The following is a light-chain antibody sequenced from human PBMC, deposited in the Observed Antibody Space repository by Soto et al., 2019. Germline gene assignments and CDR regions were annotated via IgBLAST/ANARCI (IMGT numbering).Light chain of an antibody. V-gene: IGKV3-11*01. CDR2: DTS. J-gene: IGKJ4*01. CDR3: QQRSNWLT. CDR1: QSVNNY. Sequence: EIVLTQSPATLSLSPGERATLSCRASQSVNNYLTWYQHKPGQAPRLLIYDTSKRATGIPARFSGSGSGTNYTLTITNLEPEDFAVYYCQQRSNWLTFGGGTKVEIK.